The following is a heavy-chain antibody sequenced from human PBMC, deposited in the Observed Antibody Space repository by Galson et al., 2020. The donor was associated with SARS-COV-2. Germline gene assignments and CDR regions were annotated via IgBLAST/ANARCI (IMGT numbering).Heavy chain of an antibody. V-gene: IGHV4-61*02. J-gene: IGHJ6*02. Sequence: SETLSLTCPVSGGSISSGSYYWSWIRPPAGQGLEWIGRIYTSGSNHYNPSLKSQVTISVDTSKNQFSLKLSSVTAADTAVYYCAREYTIFGGVQHYYYGMDVWGQGTTVTVSS. CDR3: AREYTIFGGVQHYYYGMDV. CDR1: GGSISSGSYY. D-gene: IGHD3-3*01. CDR2: IYTSGSN.